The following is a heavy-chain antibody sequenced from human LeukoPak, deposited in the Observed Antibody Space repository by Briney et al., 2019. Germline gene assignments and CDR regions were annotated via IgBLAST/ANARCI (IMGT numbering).Heavy chain of an antibody. D-gene: IGHD6-6*01. CDR3: ARDHSSSSGWLDYYYGMDV. Sequence: GGSLRLSCAASGFTFDDYAMHWVRQAPGKGLEWVSGISWNSGSIGYADSVKGRFTISRDNAKNSLYLQMNSLRAEDTAVYYCARDHSSSSGWLDYYYGMDVWGQGTTVTVSS. V-gene: IGHV3-9*01. J-gene: IGHJ6*02. CDR1: GFTFDDYA. CDR2: ISWNSGSI.